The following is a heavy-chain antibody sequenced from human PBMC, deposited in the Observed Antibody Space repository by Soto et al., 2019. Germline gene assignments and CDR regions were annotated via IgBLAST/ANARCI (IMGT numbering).Heavy chain of an antibody. CDR3: AGDITVATMGFDY. CDR2: MNPNSGDT. J-gene: IGHJ4*02. CDR1: GIIFSDHY. V-gene: IGHV1-2*02. Sequence: QVQLVQSGAEVKTPGASVKVSCKASGIIFSDHYIHWVRQAPGQGLEWMGWMNPNSGDTNYAPKFQGRVTMTRDTSITKAHMDLSSLRSDDTAVYYCAGDITVATMGFDYWGQGTLVTVSS. D-gene: IGHD5-12*01.